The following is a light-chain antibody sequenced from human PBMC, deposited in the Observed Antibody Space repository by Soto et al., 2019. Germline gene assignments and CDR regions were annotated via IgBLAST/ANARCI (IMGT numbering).Light chain of an antibody. CDR1: QTIRSW. CDR3: QHYNIYPWT. J-gene: IGKJ1*01. Sequence: DIQMTQSPSTLSASVGDRVTITCRASQTIRSWLAWYQQKPGKAPNLLIYDASSLESGVPSRFSGSGPGTEFTLTISSLQPDDSATYYCQHYNIYPWTFGQGTKVEIK. V-gene: IGKV1-5*01. CDR2: DAS.